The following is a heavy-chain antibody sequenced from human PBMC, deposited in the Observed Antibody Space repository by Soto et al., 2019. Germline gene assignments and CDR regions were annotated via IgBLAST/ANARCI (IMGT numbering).Heavy chain of an antibody. Sequence: QVQLVESGGGLVKPGGSLRLSCAASGFTFSDFYMSWIRQAPGKGLEWVSYISSSGSAIYYADSVQGRFTIARDNAKNSLYLQMNSLRAEDTAVYYCARDLGYYDSSGYFDYWGQGTLVTVSS. V-gene: IGHV3-11*01. J-gene: IGHJ4*02. CDR2: ISSSGSAI. CDR3: ARDLGYYDSSGYFDY. D-gene: IGHD3-22*01. CDR1: GFTFSDFY.